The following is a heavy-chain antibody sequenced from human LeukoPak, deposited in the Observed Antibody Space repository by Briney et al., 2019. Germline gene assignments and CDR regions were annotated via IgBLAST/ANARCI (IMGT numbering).Heavy chain of an antibody. CDR3: ASLYGGPPGFYYYYMDV. J-gene: IGHJ6*03. D-gene: IGHD4/OR15-4a*01. Sequence: SETLSLTCTVSGGSISSSSYYWGWIRQPPGKGLEWIGSIYYSGRTYYNPSLKSRVTISVDTSKNQFSLKLSSVTAADTAVYYCASLYGGPPGFYYYYMDVWGKGTTVTVSS. CDR2: IYYSGRT. CDR1: GGSISSSSYY. V-gene: IGHV4-39*01.